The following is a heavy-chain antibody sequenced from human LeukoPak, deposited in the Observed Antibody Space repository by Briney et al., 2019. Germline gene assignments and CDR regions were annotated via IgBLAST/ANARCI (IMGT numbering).Heavy chain of an antibody. Sequence: GGSLRLSCATSGFTFIDFAMSWVRQAPGKGLEWVSGISGSGDSTYYADSVKGRFTISRDNSKNTVHLQMNSLRAEGTAIYYCAKESVPPIWGQGTMVTVSS. CDR2: ISGSGDST. CDR3: AKESVPPI. J-gene: IGHJ3*02. CDR1: GFTFIDFA. V-gene: IGHV3-23*01. D-gene: IGHD2-2*01.